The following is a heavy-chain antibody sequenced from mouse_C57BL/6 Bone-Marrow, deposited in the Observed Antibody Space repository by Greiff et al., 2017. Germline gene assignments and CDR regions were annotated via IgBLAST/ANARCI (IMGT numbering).Heavy chain of an antibody. CDR2: INPNNGGT. CDR3: ARGGNWEWYSDV. V-gene: IGHV1-26*01. D-gene: IGHD4-1*01. CDR1: GYTFTDYY. Sequence: VQLQQSGPELVKPGASVKISCKASGYTFTDYYMNWVKQSHGKSLEWIGDINPNNGGTSYNQKFKGKATLTVDKSSSTAYMELRSLTSEDSSVYYCARGGNWEWYSDVWGTGTTVTVSS. J-gene: IGHJ1*03.